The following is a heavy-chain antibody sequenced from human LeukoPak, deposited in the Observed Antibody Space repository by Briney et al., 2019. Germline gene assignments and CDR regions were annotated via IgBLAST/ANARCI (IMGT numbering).Heavy chain of an antibody. CDR1: GFTFSSYA. V-gene: IGHV3-30-3*01. J-gene: IGHJ3*02. Sequence: PGGSLRLSCAASGFTFSSYAMHWVRQAPGKGLEWVAVISYDGSNKYYADSVKGRFTISRDNSKNTLYLQMNSLRAEDTAVYYCARDRHSDFGGGAFDIWGQGTMVTVSS. CDR2: ISYDGSNK. CDR3: ARDRHSDFGGGAFDI. D-gene: IGHD3-16*01.